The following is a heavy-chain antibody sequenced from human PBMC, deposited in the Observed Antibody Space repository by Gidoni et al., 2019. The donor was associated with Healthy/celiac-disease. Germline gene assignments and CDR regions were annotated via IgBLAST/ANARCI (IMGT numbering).Heavy chain of an antibody. V-gene: IGHV3-30-3*01. Sequence: QVQLVESGGGVVQPGRSLRLSCAASGFTFRSYAMHWVRQAPGKGLEWVAVISYDGSNKYYADSVKGRFTISRDNSKNTLYLQMNSLRAEDTAVYYCASRSSESYYVRDYWGQGTLVTVSS. D-gene: IGHD1-26*01. CDR1: GFTFRSYA. J-gene: IGHJ4*02. CDR2: ISYDGSNK. CDR3: ASRSSESYYVRDY.